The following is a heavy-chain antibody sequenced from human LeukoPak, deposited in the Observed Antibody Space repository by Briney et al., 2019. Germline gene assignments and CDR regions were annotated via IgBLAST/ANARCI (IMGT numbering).Heavy chain of an antibody. D-gene: IGHD3-3*01. CDR2: IYHSGST. J-gene: IGHJ5*02. V-gene: IGHV4-38-2*01. CDR3: ARQERITIFGVVQSWFDP. Sequence: PSETLSLTCAVSGYSIRSGYYRGWIRPPPGKGLEWIGNIYHSGSTYYNPSLKRRVTITVATSKNQFSLKLSSVTAADTAVYYCARQERITIFGVVQSWFDPWGQGTLVTVSS. CDR1: GYSIRSGYY.